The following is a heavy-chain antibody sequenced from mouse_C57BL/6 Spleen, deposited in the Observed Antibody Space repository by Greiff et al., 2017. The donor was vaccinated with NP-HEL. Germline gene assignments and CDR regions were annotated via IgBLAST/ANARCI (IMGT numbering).Heavy chain of an antibody. CDR2: ISNGGGST. CDR3: ARQWGLYDGWVDY. CDR1: GFTFSDYY. D-gene: IGHD2-3*01. J-gene: IGHJ2*01. Sequence: EVKLVESGGGLVQPGGSLKLSCAASGFTFSDYYMYWVRQTPEKRLEWVAYISNGGGSTYYPDTVKGRFTISRDNAKNTLYLQMSRLKSEDTAMYYCARQWGLYDGWVDYWGQGTTLTVSS. V-gene: IGHV5-12*01.